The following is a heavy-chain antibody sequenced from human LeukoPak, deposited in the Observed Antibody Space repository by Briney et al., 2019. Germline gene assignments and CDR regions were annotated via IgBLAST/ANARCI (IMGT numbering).Heavy chain of an antibody. J-gene: IGHJ4*02. V-gene: IGHV4-61*05. Sequence: PSETLSLTCTVSGGSISSSSYYWGWIRQPPGKGLEWIGYIYYSGSTNYNPSLKSRVTMSVDTSKNQFSLKLSSVTAADTAVYYCARLYCSGGSCYPFDYWGQGTLVTVSS. CDR3: ARLYCSGGSCYPFDY. CDR2: IYYSGST. D-gene: IGHD2-15*01. CDR1: GGSISSSSYY.